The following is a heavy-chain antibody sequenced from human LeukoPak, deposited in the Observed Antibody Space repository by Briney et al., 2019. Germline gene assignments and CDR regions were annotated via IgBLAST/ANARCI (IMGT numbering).Heavy chain of an antibody. V-gene: IGHV3-9*01. CDR1: GFTFDDYA. D-gene: IGHD3-22*01. J-gene: IGHJ3*02. CDR2: ISWNSGSI. CDR3: AKDINYDSSGYYYGYAFDI. Sequence: GGSLRLSCAASGFTFDDYAMHWVRQAPGKGLEWVSGISWNSGSIGYADSVKGRFTISRDNAKNSLYLQMNSLRAEDTALYYCAKDINYDSSGYYYGYAFDIWGQGTMVTVSS.